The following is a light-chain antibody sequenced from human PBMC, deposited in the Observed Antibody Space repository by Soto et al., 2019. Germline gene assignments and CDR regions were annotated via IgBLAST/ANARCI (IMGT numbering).Light chain of an antibody. CDR2: ASS. V-gene: IGKV1-6*01. Sequence: AIQMTQSPSSLSASVGDRVTITCRASQDIRNELGWYQQKPGKAPKLLIYASSSLQSGVPPRFSGSGSGTDFTLTISSLQPEDFATYYCLQDSKYPRTFGQGTKVEIK. CDR1: QDIRNE. CDR3: LQDSKYPRT. J-gene: IGKJ1*01.